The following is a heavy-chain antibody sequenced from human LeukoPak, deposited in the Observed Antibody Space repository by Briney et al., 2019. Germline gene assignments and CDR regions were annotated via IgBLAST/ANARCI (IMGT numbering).Heavy chain of an antibody. CDR1: GFTFSSYA. J-gene: IGHJ4*02. V-gene: IGHV3-23*01. CDR3: AKKMSGYYSFDY. CDR2: ISGSGGST. Sequence: PGGSLRLSCAASGFTFSSYAMSWVRQAPGKGLEWVSVISGSGGSTYYADSVKGRFTISRDNAKNRLYLQMNSLRAEDTAGYYCAKKMSGYYSFDYWGQGTLVTVSS. D-gene: IGHD3-3*01.